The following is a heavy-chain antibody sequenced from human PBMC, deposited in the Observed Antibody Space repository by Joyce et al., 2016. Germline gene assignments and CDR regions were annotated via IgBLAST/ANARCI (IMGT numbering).Heavy chain of an antibody. J-gene: IGHJ5*02. CDR3: ARHVTDWFDP. D-gene: IGHD3-10*02. CDR2: IDPRGSYT. Sequence: EVQLVQSGAEVKKPGESLRISCKGSGYSFTSHWISWVRQMPGKGLEGMGRIDPRGSYTDYRPSFEGHVTISVDKTISAAYLQWSSLRASDTAIYYCARHVTDWFDPWGQGTLVTVSS. V-gene: IGHV5-10-1*03. CDR1: GYSFTSHW.